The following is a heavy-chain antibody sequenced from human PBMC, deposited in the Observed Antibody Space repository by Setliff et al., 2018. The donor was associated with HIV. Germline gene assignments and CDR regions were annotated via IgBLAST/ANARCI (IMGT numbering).Heavy chain of an antibody. Sequence: ASVKVSCKASGYTFTSYYMLWVRQAPGQGLEWMGIISPSGGGTRDAQKFQGRISMTSDTSTSTVYMELSSLRSEDTAVYYCARGGLLFGMMNYFDSWGQGTLVTVSS. CDR2: ISPSGGGT. V-gene: IGHV1-46*01. CDR3: ARGGLLFGMMNYFDS. J-gene: IGHJ4*02. D-gene: IGHD2-21*02. CDR1: GYTFTSYY.